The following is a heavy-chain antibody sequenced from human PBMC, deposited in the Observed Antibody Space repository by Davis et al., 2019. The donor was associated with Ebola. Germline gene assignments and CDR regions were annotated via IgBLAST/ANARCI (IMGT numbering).Heavy chain of an antibody. CDR2: IYSSGSS. CDR1: GGSISSYY. CDR3: ARDSRWLVPGTYYYYGMDV. Sequence: MPSETLSLTCTVSGGSISSYYWSWIRQPAGKGLEWIGYIYSSGSSNSNPSFKSRVTISVDTSKNQFSLKLSSVTAADTAVYYCARDSRWLVPGTYYYYGMDVWGQGTTVTVSS. J-gene: IGHJ6*02. D-gene: IGHD6-19*01. V-gene: IGHV4-59*01.